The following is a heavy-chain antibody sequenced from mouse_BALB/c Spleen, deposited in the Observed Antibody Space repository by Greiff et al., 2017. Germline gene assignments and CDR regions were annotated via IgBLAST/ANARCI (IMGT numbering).Heavy chain of an antibody. D-gene: IGHD1-1*01. CDR2: ISYSGST. CDR1: GDSITSGY. CDR3: ARGYGSSSGFAY. Sequence: VQLQQSGPSLVKPSQTLSLTCSVTGDSITSGYWNWIRKFPGNKLEYMGYISYSGSTYYNPSLKSRISITRDTSKNQYYLQLNSVTTEDTATYYCARGYGSSSGFAYWGQGTLVTVSA. V-gene: IGHV3-8*02. J-gene: IGHJ3*01.